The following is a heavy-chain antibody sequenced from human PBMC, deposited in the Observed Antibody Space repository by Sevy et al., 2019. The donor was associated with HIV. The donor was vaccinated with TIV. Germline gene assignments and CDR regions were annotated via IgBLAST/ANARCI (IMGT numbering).Heavy chain of an antibody. J-gene: IGHJ4*02. CDR3: GRRGPSTEYFDY. D-gene: IGHD1-1*01. CDR2: IYPGDSDT. Sequence: GESLKISCKGSGYSFPNSWIGWVRQMPGKGLEYMGGIYPGDSDTRYSPPFQGQVTISADTSISTAYLQWSSLKASDTAIYYCGRRGPSTEYFDYWGQGTLVTVSS. CDR1: GYSFPNSW. V-gene: IGHV5-51*01.